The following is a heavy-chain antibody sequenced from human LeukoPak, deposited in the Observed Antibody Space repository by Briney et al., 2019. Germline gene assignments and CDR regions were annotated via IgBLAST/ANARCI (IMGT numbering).Heavy chain of an antibody. CDR2: IRSAVDTT. Sequence: PGGSLRLSCAASGFTMSNYGVSWVRQAPGKGLEWVSGIRSAVDTTHYADSVKGRFIISRDNSKNTLSLQLNSLRPEDTALYYCAKSHYFDYWGQGTLVTVSS. CDR3: AKSHYFDY. J-gene: IGHJ4*02. V-gene: IGHV3-23*01. CDR1: GFTMSNYG.